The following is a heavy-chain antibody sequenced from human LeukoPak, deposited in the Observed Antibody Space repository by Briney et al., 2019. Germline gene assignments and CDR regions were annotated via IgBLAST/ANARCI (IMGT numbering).Heavy chain of an antibody. V-gene: IGHV3-23*01. CDR1: GFTFSNYA. D-gene: IGHD2-15*01. CDR3: AKSPELSWEFLPFDY. J-gene: IGHJ4*02. CDR2: ISGSGGST. Sequence: QAGGSLRLSCAASGFTFSNYAMSWVRQAPGKGLEWVSAISGSGGSTYYAGSVKGRFTISRDNSKNTLYLQMNSLRVEDTAIYYCAKSPELSWEFLPFDYWVQGTLVTVSS.